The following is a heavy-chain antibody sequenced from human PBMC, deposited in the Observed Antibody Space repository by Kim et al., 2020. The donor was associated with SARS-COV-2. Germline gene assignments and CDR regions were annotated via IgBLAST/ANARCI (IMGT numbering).Heavy chain of an antibody. CDR2: IYYSGST. D-gene: IGHD2-2*01. V-gene: IGHV4-31*03. CDR1: GGSISSGGYY. Sequence: SETLSLTCTVSGGSISSGGYYWSWIRQHPGKGLEWIGYIYYSGSTYYNPSLKSRVTISVDTSKNQFSLKLSSVTAADTAVYYCARDAHCSSTSCKPNYYYYYMDVWGKGTTVTVSS. CDR3: ARDAHCSSTSCKPNYYYYYMDV. J-gene: IGHJ6*03.